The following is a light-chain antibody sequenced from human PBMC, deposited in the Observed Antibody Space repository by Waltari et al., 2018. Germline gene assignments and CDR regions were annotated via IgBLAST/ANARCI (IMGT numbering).Light chain of an antibody. V-gene: IGKV3-20*01. CDR2: GAS. Sequence: IVLTQSPGTLSLSPGERAILSCRASQTITKNYLAWYQQRPGQAPRLLISGASTRATGIPDRFSGSVSGTDFTLTISRLEPEDFAMYFCQHYGTSPPFTFGPGTKVDFK. CDR1: QTITKNY. CDR3: QHYGTSPPFT. J-gene: IGKJ3*01.